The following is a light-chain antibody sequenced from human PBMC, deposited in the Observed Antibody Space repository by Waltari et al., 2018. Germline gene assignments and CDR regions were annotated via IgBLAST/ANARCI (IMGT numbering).Light chain of an antibody. CDR2: VNSDGSH. V-gene: IGLV4-69*01. CDR3: QTWGTGIHVV. CDR1: SGHSSYT. J-gene: IGLJ2*01. Sequence: QLVLTQSPSASASLGASVKLTCTLSSGHSSYTIAWHQQQPEQGPRYLMKVNSDGSHSKGDGIPDRFSGSSSGAERYLTISSLQSEDEADYYCQTWGTGIHVVFGGGTKLTVL.